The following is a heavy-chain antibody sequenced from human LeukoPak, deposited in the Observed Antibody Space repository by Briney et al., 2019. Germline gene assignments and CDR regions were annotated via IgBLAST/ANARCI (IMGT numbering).Heavy chain of an antibody. Sequence: VSVKVSCKASGYTFTSYDINWVRQATGQGLEWMGWMNPNSGNTGYAQKFQGRVIMTRNTSISTAYMELSSLRSEDTAVYYCARGYCSGGSCYRRNLFDYWGQGTLVTVSS. D-gene: IGHD2-15*01. CDR2: MNPNSGNT. CDR1: GYTFTSYD. CDR3: ARGYCSGGSCYRRNLFDY. J-gene: IGHJ4*02. V-gene: IGHV1-8*01.